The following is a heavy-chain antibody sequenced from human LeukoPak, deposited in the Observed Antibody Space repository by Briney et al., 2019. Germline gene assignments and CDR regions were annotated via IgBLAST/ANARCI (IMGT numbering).Heavy chain of an antibody. V-gene: IGHV3-23*01. CDR1: GFTFSSYG. D-gene: IGHD6-19*01. CDR3: AKTGVASGWYKY. Sequence: GGSLRLSYAASGFTFSSYGMSWVRLAPGKGLEWVSAISGSGGSTYYADSVKGRFTISRDNSKNTLYLQMNSLRAEDTAVYYCAKTGVASGWYKYWGQGTLVTVSS. CDR2: ISGSGGST. J-gene: IGHJ4*02.